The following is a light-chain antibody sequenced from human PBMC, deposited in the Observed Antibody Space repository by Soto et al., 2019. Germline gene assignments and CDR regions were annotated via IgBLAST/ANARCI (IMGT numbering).Light chain of an antibody. Sequence: QPVLTQPPSASGSPGQSVTISCTGTPSDVGGYISVSWYQQHPGKAPKLIIYEVNKRPSGVPDRLSASKSGTSASLAISGVRSEDEADYYCATWDDSLSCWVFGGGTKLTVL. CDR1: PSDVGGYIS. V-gene: IGLV2-8*01. CDR3: ATWDDSLSCWV. CDR2: EVN. J-gene: IGLJ3*02.